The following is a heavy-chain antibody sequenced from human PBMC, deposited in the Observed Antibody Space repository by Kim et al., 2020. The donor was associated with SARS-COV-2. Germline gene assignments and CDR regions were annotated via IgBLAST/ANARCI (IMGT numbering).Heavy chain of an antibody. CDR2: ISSSSSYI. CDR1: GFTFSSYS. D-gene: IGHD2-2*01. Sequence: GGSLRLSCAASGFTFSSYSMNWVRQAPGKGLEWVSSISSSSSYIYYADSVKGRFTISRDNAKNSLYLQMNSLRAEDTAVYYCARMLISPQKNIVVVPAAMRRGDLDYWGQGTLVTVSS. V-gene: IGHV3-21*01. CDR3: ARMLISPQKNIVVVPAAMRRGDLDY. J-gene: IGHJ4*02.